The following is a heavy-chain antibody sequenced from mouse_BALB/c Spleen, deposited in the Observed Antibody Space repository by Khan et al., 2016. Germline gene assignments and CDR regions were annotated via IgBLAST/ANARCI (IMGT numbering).Heavy chain of an antibody. CDR1: GFNIKDTY. V-gene: IGHV14-3*02. D-gene: IGHD1-2*01. J-gene: IGHJ4*01. CDR3: ARSRYGLYYYVRDY. CDR2: IDPANGNS. Sequence: VQLQQSGAELVKPGASVKVSCTASGFNIKDTYIHWVKQRPEQGLEWIGRIDPANGNSKYDPKFQGRATITADTSSNTAYLQLSTLTFEYTGVYYCARSRYGLYYYVRDYWGQGTSVTVSS.